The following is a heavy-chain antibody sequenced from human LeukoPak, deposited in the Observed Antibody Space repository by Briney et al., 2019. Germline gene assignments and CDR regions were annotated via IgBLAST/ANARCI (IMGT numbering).Heavy chain of an antibody. J-gene: IGHJ4*02. V-gene: IGHV3-74*01. CDR3: ARVISGYRYTVDF. CDR1: GFTLSSYW. Sequence: GGSLRLSCRASGFTLSSYWMYWVRHAPGKGLVWVARINTDGSDTNYADSVKGRFTISRTNAKNMLFLQMNSLRAEDTAVYYCARVISGYRYTVDFWGQGTLVTVSS. CDR2: INTDGSDT. D-gene: IGHD5-18*01.